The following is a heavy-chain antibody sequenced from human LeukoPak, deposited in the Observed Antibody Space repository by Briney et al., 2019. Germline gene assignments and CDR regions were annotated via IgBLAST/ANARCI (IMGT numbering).Heavy chain of an antibody. CDR2: ITVNGANT. D-gene: IGHD6-19*01. J-gene: IGHJ4*02. V-gene: IGHV3-23*01. CDR3: ARLDYFDY. Sequence: PGGSLRLSCAASGFALSSYAMNWVRQAPGKGLEWVSGITVNGANTYYADSVKGRFTISKGTSNNILYMQMSSLSAEDTAVYYCARLDYFDYWGQGTLVAVSS. CDR1: GFALSSYA.